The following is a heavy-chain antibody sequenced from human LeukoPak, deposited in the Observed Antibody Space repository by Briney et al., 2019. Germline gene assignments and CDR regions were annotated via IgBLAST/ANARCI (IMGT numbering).Heavy chain of an antibody. CDR2: INSDGSST. J-gene: IGHJ4*02. CDR3: AREDGYNSLDY. D-gene: IGHD5-24*01. CDR1: GFTFSSYW. V-gene: IGHV3-74*03. Sequence: GGSLRLSCAASGFTFSSYWMYWVRQAPGKGLVWVSRINSDGSSTTYADSVKGRFTISRDNAKNTLYLQMNSLRAEDTAVYYCAREDGYNSLDYWGQRTPVTVA.